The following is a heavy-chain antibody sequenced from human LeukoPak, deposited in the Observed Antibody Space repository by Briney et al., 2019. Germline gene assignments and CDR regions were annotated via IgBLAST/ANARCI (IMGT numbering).Heavy chain of an antibody. CDR3: ARASWFRESTTDY. D-gene: IGHD3-10*01. Sequence: KPSQTLSLTCTVSGGSISSGSYYWSWIRQPAGKGLEWIGRIYTSGSTNYNPSLKSRVTISVDTSKNQFSLKLSSVTAADTAVYYCARASWFRESTTDYWGQGTLVTVSS. J-gene: IGHJ4*02. CDR2: IYTSGST. CDR1: GGSISSGSYY. V-gene: IGHV4-61*02.